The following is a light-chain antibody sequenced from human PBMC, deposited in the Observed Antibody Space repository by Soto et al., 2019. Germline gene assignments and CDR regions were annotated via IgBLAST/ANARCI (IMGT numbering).Light chain of an antibody. CDR3: QQHAGSPWT. Sequence: EILLTQSPGTLSLSPGERATLSCRASQTVSNNYLVWYQHKPGRAPRLLIFRASIRAADSPDRFRGSGSGTDFTLTITRLEPEDFAVYYCQQHAGSPWTLGQGTRLEI. V-gene: IGKV3-20*01. CDR1: QTVSNNY. CDR2: RAS. J-gene: IGKJ5*01.